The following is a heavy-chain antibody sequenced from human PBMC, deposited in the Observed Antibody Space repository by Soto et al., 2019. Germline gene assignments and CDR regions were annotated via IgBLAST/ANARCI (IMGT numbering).Heavy chain of an antibody. CDR1: GFTFSSYA. J-gene: IGHJ4*02. D-gene: IGHD6-6*01. V-gene: IGHV3-30-3*01. CDR3: ARDLGAAPLPYFDY. CDR2: ISYDGSNK. Sequence: QVQLVESGGGVVQPGRSLRLSCAASGFTFSSYAMHWVRQAPGKGLEWVAVISYDGSNKYYADSVKGRFTISRDNSKNTLYLQMNSLTAEDTAVYYCARDLGAAPLPYFDYWGQGTLVTVSS.